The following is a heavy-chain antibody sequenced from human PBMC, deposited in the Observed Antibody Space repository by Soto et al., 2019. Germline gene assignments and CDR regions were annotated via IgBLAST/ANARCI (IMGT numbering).Heavy chain of an antibody. D-gene: IGHD2-2*01. CDR2: IYYSGST. Sequence: PSETLSLTCTVSGGSISSGDYHWSWIRQPPGKGLEWIGYIYYSGSTYYNPSLKSRVTISVDTSKNQFSLKLSSVTAADTAVYYCARVLRVGYCSSTSCPYFYGMDVWGQGTTVTVSS. CDR1: GGSISSGDYH. V-gene: IGHV4-30-4*01. CDR3: ARVLRVGYCSSTSCPYFYGMDV. J-gene: IGHJ6*02.